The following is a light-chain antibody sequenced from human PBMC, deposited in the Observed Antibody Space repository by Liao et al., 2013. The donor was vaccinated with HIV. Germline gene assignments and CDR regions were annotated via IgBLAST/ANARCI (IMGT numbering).Light chain of an antibody. CDR1: ALPKQY. J-gene: IGLJ2*01. CDR3: QSADTRRYVTVV. CDR2: KDS. V-gene: IGLV3-25*03. Sequence: SYELTQPPSVSVSPGQTARITCSGDALPKQYAYWYQQKPGQAPVLVIYKDSERPSGIPERFSGSSSGTTVTLTISGVQAEDEADYYCQSADTRRYVTVVFGGGTKLTVL.